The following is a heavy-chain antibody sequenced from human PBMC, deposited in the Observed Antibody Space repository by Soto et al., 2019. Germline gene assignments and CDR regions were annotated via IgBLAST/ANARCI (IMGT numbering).Heavy chain of an antibody. CDR2: INHSGST. Sequence: PSETLSLTCAVYGGTFSVYYWSWIRQSPGKGLEWIGEINHSGSTNYNPSLKSRVAISVDTSKNQFSLKVRSVTAADTAVFYCARGISMKVAVPGDAPDKYYFDYWGQGTLVTVSS. J-gene: IGHJ4*02. D-gene: IGHD3-22*01. V-gene: IGHV4-34*01. CDR3: ARGISMKVAVPGDAPDKYYFDY. CDR1: GGTFSVYY.